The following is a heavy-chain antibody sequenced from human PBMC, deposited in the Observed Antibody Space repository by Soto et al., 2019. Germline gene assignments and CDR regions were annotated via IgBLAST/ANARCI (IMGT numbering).Heavy chain of an antibody. Sequence: SETLSLTCTVSGGSISSGGYYWSWIRQHPGKGLEWIGYIYYSGSTYYNPSLKSRVTISVDTSKNQFSLKLSSVTAADTAVYYCARDRDPAYFDYWGQGTLVTVSS. CDR2: IYYSGST. CDR1: GGSISSGGYY. V-gene: IGHV4-31*03. J-gene: IGHJ4*02. CDR3: ARDRDPAYFDY.